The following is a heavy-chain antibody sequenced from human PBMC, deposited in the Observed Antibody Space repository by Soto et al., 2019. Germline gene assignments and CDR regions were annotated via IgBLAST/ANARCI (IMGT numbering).Heavy chain of an antibody. Sequence: GASVKVSCKASGYTFTSYGISWVRQAPGQGLEWMGWISAYNGNTNYAQKLQGRVTMTTDTSTSTAYMELRSLRSDDTAVYYCARDYCSGGSCYSYNWFDPWGQGTLVTVSS. J-gene: IGHJ5*02. CDR2: ISAYNGNT. CDR3: ARDYCSGGSCYSYNWFDP. D-gene: IGHD2-15*01. V-gene: IGHV1-18*04. CDR1: GYTFTSYG.